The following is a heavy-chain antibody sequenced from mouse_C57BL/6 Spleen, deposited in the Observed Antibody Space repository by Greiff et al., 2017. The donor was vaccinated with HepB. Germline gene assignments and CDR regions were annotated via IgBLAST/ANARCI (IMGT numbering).Heavy chain of an antibody. V-gene: IGHV1-76*01. CDR3: ARRSTGTADFDV. CDR1: GYTFTDYY. J-gene: IGHJ1*03. CDR2: IYPGSGNT. Sequence: VQLQQSGAELVRPGASVKLSCKASGYTFTDYYINWVKQRPGQGLEWIARIYPGSGNTNYNEKFTGKATLTAEKSSRTAYMQLSSLTSEDSAVYFLARRSTGTADFDVWGTGTTVTVSS. D-gene: IGHD4-1*01.